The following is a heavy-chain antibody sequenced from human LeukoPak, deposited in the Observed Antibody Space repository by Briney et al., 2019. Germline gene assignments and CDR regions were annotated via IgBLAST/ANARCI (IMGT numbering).Heavy chain of an antibody. Sequence: GGSLRLSCAASGFTFSSYDIHWVRQAPGKGLEWVAFIRYDGSNKYYADSVRGRFTISRDNSKNTLYLQMNSLRAEDTAVYYCARVAKYYYGSETYYFFEHWGQGTPVTASS. D-gene: IGHD3-10*01. J-gene: IGHJ4*02. V-gene: IGHV3-30*02. CDR3: ARVAKYYYGSETYYFFEH. CDR1: GFTFSSYD. CDR2: IRYDGSNK.